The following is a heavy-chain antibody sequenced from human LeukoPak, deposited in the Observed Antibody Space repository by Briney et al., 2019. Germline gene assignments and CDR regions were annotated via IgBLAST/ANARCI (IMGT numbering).Heavy chain of an antibody. CDR1: GITFSTSW. Sequence: PGGSLRLSCAASGITFSTSWMNWVRQAPGRGLEWVANMKQDGGEIKYLDSVKGRLTISRDNAGNSLYLQMNSLRAEDTAVYYCARGNRRDSGYAGFDYWGRGTLVTVSS. D-gene: IGHD5-12*01. J-gene: IGHJ4*02. CDR3: ARGNRRDSGYAGFDY. CDR2: MKQDGGEI. V-gene: IGHV3-7*04.